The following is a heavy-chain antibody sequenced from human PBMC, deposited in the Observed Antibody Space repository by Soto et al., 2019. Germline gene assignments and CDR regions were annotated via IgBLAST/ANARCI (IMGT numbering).Heavy chain of an antibody. J-gene: IGHJ4*02. Sequence: QVQLVETGGGVVQPGRSLRLSCAASGFTFISYGMHWVRQAPGKGLEWVAVIWYDGSNKYYADSVKGRFTISRDNSKNTLYLQMNSLRAEDTAVYYCARDPRDYGDYGGYFDYWGQGTLVTVSS. D-gene: IGHD4-17*01. CDR1: GFTFISYG. CDR3: ARDPRDYGDYGGYFDY. CDR2: IWYDGSNK. V-gene: IGHV3-33*01.